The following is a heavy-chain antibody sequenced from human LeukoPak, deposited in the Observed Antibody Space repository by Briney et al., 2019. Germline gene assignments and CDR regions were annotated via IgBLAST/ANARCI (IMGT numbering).Heavy chain of an antibody. CDR1: GGSFSGYY. CDR2: INHSGST. J-gene: IGHJ4*02. Sequence: SETLSLTCAVYGGSFSGYYWSWIRQPPGKGLEWIGEINHSGSTNYNPSLKSRVTISVDTSKNQFSLKLSSVTAADTAVYYCAREVRGSGSDYFDYWGQGTLVTVSS. D-gene: IGHD3-10*01. CDR3: AREVRGSGSDYFDY. V-gene: IGHV4-34*01.